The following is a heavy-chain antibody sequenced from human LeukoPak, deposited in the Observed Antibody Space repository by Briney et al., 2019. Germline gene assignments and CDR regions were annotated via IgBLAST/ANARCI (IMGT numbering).Heavy chain of an antibody. CDR1: GGSISSYY. Sequence: SETLSLTCTVSGGSISSYYWSWIRQPPGEGLEWIGYIYYSGSTNYNPSLKSRVTISVDTSKNQFSLKLSSVTAADTAVYYCARDYGSAKYAFDIWGQGTMVTVSS. CDR3: ARDYGSAKYAFDI. CDR2: IYYSGST. D-gene: IGHD3-10*01. V-gene: IGHV4-59*01. J-gene: IGHJ3*02.